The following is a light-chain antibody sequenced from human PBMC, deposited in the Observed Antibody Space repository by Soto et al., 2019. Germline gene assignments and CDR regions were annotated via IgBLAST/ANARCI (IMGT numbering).Light chain of an antibody. Sequence: DIEMTQSPSTRSAAVGYRVTRTCRARQNIVNWLAWYQQKPGKAPNLLIYKTSTLQRGVPSRFSGSGSGTEFTLTISSLQPDDFATYYCQQYDSHPMYTFGQGTKVDIK. CDR3: QQYDSHPMYT. CDR1: QNIVNW. J-gene: IGKJ2*01. V-gene: IGKV1-5*03. CDR2: KTS.